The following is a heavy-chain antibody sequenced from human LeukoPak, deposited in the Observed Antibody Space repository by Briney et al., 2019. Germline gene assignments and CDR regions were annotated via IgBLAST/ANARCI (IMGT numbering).Heavy chain of an antibody. V-gene: IGHV3-9*01. CDR2: ISWNSGSI. Sequence: GRSLRLSCAASGFTFDDYAMHWVRQAPGKGLEWVSGISWNSGSIGYADSVKGRFTISRDNAKNSLYLQMNSLRAEDTALYHCARSVAAADDAFDIWGQGTMVTVSS. CDR1: GFTFDDYA. CDR3: ARSVAAADDAFDI. J-gene: IGHJ3*02. D-gene: IGHD6-13*01.